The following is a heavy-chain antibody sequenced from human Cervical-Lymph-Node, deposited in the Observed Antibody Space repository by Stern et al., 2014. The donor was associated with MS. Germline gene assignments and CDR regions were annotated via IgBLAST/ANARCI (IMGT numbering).Heavy chain of an antibody. CDR3: ARDRDSTVTTFGGLDV. D-gene: IGHD4-11*01. CDR1: GGPFSGYP. CDR2: IIPIFGTA. V-gene: IGHV1-69*12. J-gene: IGHJ6*02. Sequence: VQLVQSGAEVKKPGSSVKVSCKASGGPFSGYPISWVRQAPGEGLEWMGGIIPIFGTANFAQKFQGRLTITADESTSTAYMELGSLRSEDTAVYYCARDRDSTVTTFGGLDVWGQGTPVTVSS.